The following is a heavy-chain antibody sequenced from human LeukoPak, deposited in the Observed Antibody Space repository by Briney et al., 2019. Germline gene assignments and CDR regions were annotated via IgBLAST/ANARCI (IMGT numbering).Heavy chain of an antibody. D-gene: IGHD6-13*01. CDR3: ASSIAAAGTSGY. Sequence: SVKVSCKASGGTFSSYAISWVRQAPGQGLEWMGRIIPIFGTANYAQKFQGRVTITAVESTSTAYMELSSLRSEDTAVYYCASSIAAAGTSGYWGQGTLVTVSS. V-gene: IGHV1-69*13. CDR1: GGTFSSYA. CDR2: IIPIFGTA. J-gene: IGHJ4*02.